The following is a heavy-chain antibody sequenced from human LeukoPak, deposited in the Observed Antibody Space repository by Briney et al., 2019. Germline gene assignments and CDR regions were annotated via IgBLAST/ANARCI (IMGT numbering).Heavy chain of an antibody. V-gene: IGHV4-34*01. J-gene: IGHJ4*02. D-gene: IGHD1-26*01. CDR2: INDRGSI. Sequence: SETLSLTCAVYGGSFSGYFWSWIRQPPGQGLEWIGEINDRGSINHNPSLKSRVTISVDTSKNQFSLKLSSVTAADTAVYYCAREAPGVGATDYWGQGTLVTVSS. CDR3: AREAPGVGATDY. CDR1: GGSFSGYF.